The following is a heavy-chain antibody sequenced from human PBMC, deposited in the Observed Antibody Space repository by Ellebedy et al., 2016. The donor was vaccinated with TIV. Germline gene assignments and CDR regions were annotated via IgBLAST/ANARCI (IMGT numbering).Heavy chain of an antibody. D-gene: IGHD4-11*01. V-gene: IGHV3-33*08. J-gene: IGHJ4*02. CDR2: IWFDGSNK. CDR1: GIILRPYN. Sequence: GGSLRLSCAASGIILRPYNMYWVRQAPGKGLECVAGIWFDGSNKYYGDSVKGRFTISRDNSKNTVYLQMNSLRVEDTAVYYCARIYRSYYLDYWGQGTLVTVSS. CDR3: ARIYRSYYLDY.